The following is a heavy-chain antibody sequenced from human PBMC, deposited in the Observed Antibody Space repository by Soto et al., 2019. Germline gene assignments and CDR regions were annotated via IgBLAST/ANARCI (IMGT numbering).Heavy chain of an antibody. J-gene: IGHJ6*03. Sequence: GGSLRLSCAASGFMFSSYAMSWVRQAPGKGLEWVSAISGSGDYTYYADSVRGRFTISRDNSKDTVYLQLNSLRADDTAVYYCAKANQYQLLFPKYYYMDVCGKGTTVTVSS. CDR2: ISGSGDYT. CDR1: GFMFSSYA. D-gene: IGHD2-2*01. CDR3: AKANQYQLLFPKYYYMDV. V-gene: IGHV3-23*01.